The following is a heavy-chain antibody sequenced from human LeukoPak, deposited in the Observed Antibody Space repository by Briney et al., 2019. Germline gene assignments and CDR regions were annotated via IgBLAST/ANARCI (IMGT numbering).Heavy chain of an antibody. V-gene: IGHV3-11*01. Sequence: PGGSLRLSCAASGFTFSDYYMSWIRQAPGKGLEWVAYISSIGSTIYYADSVKGRFTISRDNAKNSLYLQMNSLRVEDTAVYYCARDCGGDCVYYYCGMDVWGQGTTVTVS. CDR3: ARDCGGDCVYYYCGMDV. J-gene: IGHJ6*02. D-gene: IGHD2-21*02. CDR1: GFTFSDYY. CDR2: ISSIGSTI.